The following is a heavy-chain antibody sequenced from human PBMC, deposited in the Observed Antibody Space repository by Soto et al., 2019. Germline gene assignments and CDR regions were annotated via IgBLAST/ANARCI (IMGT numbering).Heavy chain of an antibody. J-gene: IGHJ3*02. V-gene: IGHV4-31*03. Sequence: QVQLQESGPGLVQPSQTLSLTCIVSGASISNDAYYWNWVRQVPGKGLEWIGYTHYSGTTSYYPSLKGRVTIXVXAXXKQFSLKLTSTTAADTGVYFCARDGGLTSGYALQIWGQGTEVIVSS. CDR1: GASISNDAYY. CDR3: ARDGGLTSGYALQI. CDR2: THYSGTT. D-gene: IGHD6-25*01.